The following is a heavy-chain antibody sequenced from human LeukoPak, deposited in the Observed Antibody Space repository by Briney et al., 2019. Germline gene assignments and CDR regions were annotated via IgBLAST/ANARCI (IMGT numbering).Heavy chain of an antibody. Sequence: SETLSLTCTVSGGSISSTSYYWGWIRQPPGKGLEWIGNIYYSGSTYYNPSLKSRVTISVDTSKNQFSLKLRSVTAADTALYYCAIHYTEDIVVGPAASPETRNNWFDPWGQGTLDTVSS. CDR2: IYYSGST. CDR1: GGSISSTSYY. V-gene: IGHV4-39*07. CDR3: AIHYTEDIVVGPAASPETRNNWFDP. D-gene: IGHD2-2*01. J-gene: IGHJ5*02.